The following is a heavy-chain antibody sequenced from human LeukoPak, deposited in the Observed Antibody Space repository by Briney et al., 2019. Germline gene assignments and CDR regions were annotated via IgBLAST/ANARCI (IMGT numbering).Heavy chain of an antibody. CDR1: GFTVSSNY. Sequence: GASLRLSCAASGFTVSSNYMSWVRQAPGKGLEWVSVIYSGGSTYYADSVKGRFTISRDNSKNTLYLQMNSLRAEDTAVYYCARIQQQLAYFDYWGQGTLVTVSS. V-gene: IGHV3-53*01. J-gene: IGHJ4*02. CDR3: ARIQQQLAYFDY. CDR2: IYSGGST. D-gene: IGHD6-13*01.